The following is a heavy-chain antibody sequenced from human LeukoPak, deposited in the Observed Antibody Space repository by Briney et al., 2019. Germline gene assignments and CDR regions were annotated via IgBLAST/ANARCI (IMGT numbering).Heavy chain of an antibody. Sequence: PGGSLRLSCAASGFTFSSFAVTWVRQAPGKGLEWVSAISGSGGSTYYADSVKGRFTISRDNSKNTLYLQMNSLRAEDTAVYYCAKPRDSGSYRTYTPYFDYWGQGTLVTVSS. V-gene: IGHV3-23*01. J-gene: IGHJ4*02. CDR1: GFTFSSFA. CDR2: ISGSGGST. D-gene: IGHD1-26*01. CDR3: AKPRDSGSYRTYTPYFDY.